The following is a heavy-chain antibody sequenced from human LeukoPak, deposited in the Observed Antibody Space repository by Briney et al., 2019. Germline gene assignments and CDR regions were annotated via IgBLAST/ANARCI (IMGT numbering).Heavy chain of an antibody. D-gene: IGHD3-3*01. CDR1: GFTFSSYA. CDR2: ISGSGGST. V-gene: IGHV3-23*01. Sequence: GGSLRLSCAASGFTFSSYAMSWVRQAPGKGLEWVSAISGSGGSTYYADSVKGRFTISRDNPKNTLYLQMNSLRAEDTAVYYCAKDYDFWSGYYTIPPLFDYWGQGTLVTVSS. J-gene: IGHJ4*02. CDR3: AKDYDFWSGYYTIPPLFDY.